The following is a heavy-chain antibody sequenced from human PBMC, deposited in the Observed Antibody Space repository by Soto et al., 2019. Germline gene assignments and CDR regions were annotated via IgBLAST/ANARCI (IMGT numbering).Heavy chain of an antibody. CDR3: ARGGSGYDSSMDV. D-gene: IGHD5-12*01. J-gene: IGHJ6*04. V-gene: IGHV1-69*02. CDR1: GGTFSSYT. CDR2: IIPILGIA. Sequence: ASVKVSCKASGGTFSSYTISWVRQAPGQGLEWMGRIIPILGIANYAQKFQGRVTITADKSTSTAYMELSSLRSEDTAVYYCARGGSGYDSSMDVWGKGTTVTVSS.